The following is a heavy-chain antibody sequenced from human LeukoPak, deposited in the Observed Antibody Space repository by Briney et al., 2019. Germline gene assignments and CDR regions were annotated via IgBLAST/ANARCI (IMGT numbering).Heavy chain of an antibody. CDR2: INPNSGGT. Sequence: ASVRVSCKASGYTFTGYYMHWVRQAPGQGLEWVGWINPNSGGTNYAQKFQGRVTMTRDTSISTAYMELSRLRSDDTAVYYCARDRSGYDSLGYWGQGTLVTVSS. CDR1: GYTFTGYY. CDR3: ARDRSGYDSLGY. D-gene: IGHD5-12*01. V-gene: IGHV1-2*02. J-gene: IGHJ4*02.